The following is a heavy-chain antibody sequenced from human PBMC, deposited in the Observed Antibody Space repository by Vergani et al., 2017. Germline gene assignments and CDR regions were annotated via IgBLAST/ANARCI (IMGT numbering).Heavy chain of an antibody. CDR2: ISYDGSNK. CDR1: GFTFSSYG. V-gene: IGHV3-30*03. CDR3: ARDIPMDV. J-gene: IGHJ6*03. Sequence: QVQLVESGGGVVQPGRSLRLSCAASGFTFSSYGMHWVRQAPGKGLEWVAVISYDGSNKYYADSVKGRFTISRDNSKNTLYLQMNSLRAEDTAVYYCARDIPMDVWGKGTTVTVSS. D-gene: IGHD2-21*01.